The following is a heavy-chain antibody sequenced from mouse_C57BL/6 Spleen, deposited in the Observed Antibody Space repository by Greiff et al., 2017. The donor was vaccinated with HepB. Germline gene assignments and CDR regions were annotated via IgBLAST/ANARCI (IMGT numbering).Heavy chain of an antibody. Sequence: QVQLQQSGAELVRPGASVKLSCKASGYTFTDYYINWVKQRPGQGLEWIARIYPGSGNTYYNEKFKGKATLTAEKSSSTAYMQLSSLTSEASAVYFCARWRGLLRDYFDYWGQGTTLTVSS. CDR1: GYTFTDYY. CDR2: IYPGSGNT. D-gene: IGHD2-3*01. V-gene: IGHV1-76*01. J-gene: IGHJ2*01. CDR3: ARWRGLLRDYFDY.